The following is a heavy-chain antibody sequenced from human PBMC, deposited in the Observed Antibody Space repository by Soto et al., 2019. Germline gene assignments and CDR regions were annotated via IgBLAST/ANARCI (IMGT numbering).Heavy chain of an antibody. CDR1: GFTLSRSS. Sequence: SVNGSCKAAGFTLSRSSVQWVRQARGQRLEWMGWIVAGSGNTHYAQRFQERVSITRNMSTSTAYLELSSLRSEDTAVYYCAADPFYYDSSNYYSFDHWGQGTLVTVSS. CDR2: IVAGSGNT. CDR3: AADPFYYDSSNYYSFDH. D-gene: IGHD3-22*01. V-gene: IGHV1-58*01. J-gene: IGHJ4*02.